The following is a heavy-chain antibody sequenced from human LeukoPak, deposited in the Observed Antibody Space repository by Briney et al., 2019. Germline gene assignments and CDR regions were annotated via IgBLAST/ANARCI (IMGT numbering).Heavy chain of an antibody. CDR3: ARWGRYCSGGSCYSSGGYYYYYYYMDV. CDR1: GGSISSYY. J-gene: IGHJ6*03. CDR2: IYTSGST. D-gene: IGHD2-15*01. Sequence: SETLSLTCTVSGGSISSYYWSWIRQPAGKGLEWIGRIYTSGSTNYNPSLKSRVTMSVDTSKNQFSLKLSSVTAADTAVYYCARWGRYCSGGSCYSSGGYYYYYYYMDVWGKGTTVTISS. V-gene: IGHV4-4*07.